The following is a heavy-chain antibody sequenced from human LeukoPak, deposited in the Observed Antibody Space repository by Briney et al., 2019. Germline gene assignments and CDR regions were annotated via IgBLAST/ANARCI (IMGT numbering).Heavy chain of an antibody. CDR2: IWYDGKTK. V-gene: IGHV3-33*03. D-gene: IGHD3-22*01. CDR3: AAHYYDSSGWLGPFDI. Sequence: GGSLRLSCEASGFIFSNYGMHWVRQAPGKGLEWVALIWYDGKTKFHADSVKGRFTISRDNAKNSLYLQMNSLRAEDTAVYYCAAHYYDSSGWLGPFDIWGQGTMVTVSS. J-gene: IGHJ3*02. CDR1: GFIFSNYG.